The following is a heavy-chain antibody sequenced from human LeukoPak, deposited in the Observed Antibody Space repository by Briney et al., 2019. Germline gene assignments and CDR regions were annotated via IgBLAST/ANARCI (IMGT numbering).Heavy chain of an antibody. Sequence: SGGSLRLSWAASGFTFDDYAMHWVRQAPGKGLEWVSGISWNSGSIGYADSVKGRFTISRDNAKNSLYLQMNSLRAEDTALYYCAKDIYGSPRGANDYWGQGTLVTVSS. V-gene: IGHV3-9*01. D-gene: IGHD4/OR15-4a*01. J-gene: IGHJ4*02. CDR2: ISWNSGSI. CDR3: AKDIYGSPRGANDY. CDR1: GFTFDDYA.